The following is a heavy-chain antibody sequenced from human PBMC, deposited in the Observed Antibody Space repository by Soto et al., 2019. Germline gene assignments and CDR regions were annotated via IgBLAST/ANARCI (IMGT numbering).Heavy chain of an antibody. V-gene: IGHV4-34*01. CDR2: INHSGST. J-gene: IGHJ5*02. CDR1: GGSFSGYY. Sequence: QVQLQQWGAGLLKPSETLSLTCAVYGGSFSGYYWSWIRQPPGKGLEWIGEINHSGSTNYNPSLKSRVTISVDTSKNQFSLKLSSVTAAVTTVYYSARGNLGRYCCGGSCYSLGSWFDPWVHGTLVTVSS. CDR3: ARGNLGRYCCGGSCYSLGSWFDP. D-gene: IGHD2-15*01.